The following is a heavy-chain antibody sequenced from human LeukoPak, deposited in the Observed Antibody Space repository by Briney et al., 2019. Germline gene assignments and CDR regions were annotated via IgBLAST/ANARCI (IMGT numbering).Heavy chain of an antibody. Sequence: SVKVSCKASGGTFSSYAISWVRQAPGQGLEWMGGIIPIFGTANYAQKFQGRVTITADESTSTAYMELSSLRSEDTAVYYCARGVEMATINWFDPWGQGTLVTVSS. D-gene: IGHD5-24*01. V-gene: IGHV1-69*13. CDR2: IIPIFGTA. CDR3: ARGVEMATINWFDP. J-gene: IGHJ5*02. CDR1: GGTFSSYA.